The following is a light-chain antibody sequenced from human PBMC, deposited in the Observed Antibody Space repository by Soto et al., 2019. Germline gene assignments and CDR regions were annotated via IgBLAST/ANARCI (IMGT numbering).Light chain of an antibody. Sequence: EIVLTQSPATLSLSPGERATLSCRASQSVSSYLAWYQQKPGQAPRLLIYDASNRATGIPARFSGSGSGTDFTLTISSLETEDVAVDYCQQRSNWPPPFGGGTKVEIK. CDR3: QQRSNWPPP. CDR2: DAS. V-gene: IGKV3-11*01. J-gene: IGKJ4*01. CDR1: QSVSSY.